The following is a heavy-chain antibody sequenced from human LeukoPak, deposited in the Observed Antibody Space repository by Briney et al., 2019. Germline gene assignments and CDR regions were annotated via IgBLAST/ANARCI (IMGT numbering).Heavy chain of an antibody. CDR2: IYYSGST. V-gene: IGHV4-31*03. Sequence: SQTLSLTCTVSGDSISSGGYYWSWIRQHPGKGLEWIGYIYYSGSTFYNPSLKSRVTISVDTSKNQFSLRLSSVTAADTAVYYCAREPRGGGYSFDHWGQGTLVTLSS. CDR3: AREPRGGGYSFDH. CDR1: GDSISSGGYY. D-gene: IGHD5-12*01. J-gene: IGHJ4*02.